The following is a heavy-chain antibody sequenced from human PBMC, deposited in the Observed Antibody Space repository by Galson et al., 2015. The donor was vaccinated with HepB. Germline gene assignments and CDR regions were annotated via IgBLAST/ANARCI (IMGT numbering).Heavy chain of an antibody. V-gene: IGHV3-11*01. J-gene: IGHJ4*02. CDR1: GFTFSDYY. CDR3: ARHISSSTYELDY. CDR2: ISSSSSTI. Sequence: SLRLSCAASGFTFSDYYMSWIRQAPGKGLEWVSFISSSSSTIYYADSVKGRFTISRDNARNSLYLQMNSLRAEDTAMYYCARHISSSTYELDYWGQGTLVTVSS. D-gene: IGHD6-6*01.